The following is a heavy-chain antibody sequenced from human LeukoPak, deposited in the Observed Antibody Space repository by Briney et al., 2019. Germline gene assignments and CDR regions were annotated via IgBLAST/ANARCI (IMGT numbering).Heavy chain of an antibody. CDR2: ITIGGGST. D-gene: IGHD1-26*01. Sequence: GGSLRLSCAASGFTFGNYAMSWVRQPPGKGLEWVSLITIGGGSTNYADSVKSRFTISRDNPADTLSLQKNSLRVEDTAVYFCAKGWGALDYWGQGTLVTVSS. CDR3: AKGWGALDY. V-gene: IGHV3-23*01. CDR1: GFTFGNYA. J-gene: IGHJ4*02.